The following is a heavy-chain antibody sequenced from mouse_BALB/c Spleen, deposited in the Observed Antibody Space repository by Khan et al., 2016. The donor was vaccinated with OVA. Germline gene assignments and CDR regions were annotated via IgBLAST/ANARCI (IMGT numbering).Heavy chain of an antibody. D-gene: IGHD2-4*01. CDR2: IWSAGST. CDR1: GFSLTNYS. Sequence: QVQLKESGPGLVQPSQSLSITCTVSGFSLTNYSVHWVRQSPGKGLEWLGVIWSAGSTDYNAAFISRLTIRKDSSMDPFFFTMNRLQPNDTAIYYCARRGYDYGRGAFFAYWGQGTLVTVSA. CDR3: ARRGYDYGRGAFFAY. J-gene: IGHJ3*01. V-gene: IGHV2-2*02.